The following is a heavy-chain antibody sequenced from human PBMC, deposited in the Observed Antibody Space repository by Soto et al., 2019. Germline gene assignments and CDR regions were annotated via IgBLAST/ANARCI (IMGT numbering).Heavy chain of an antibody. V-gene: IGHV3-33*01. CDR2: IWYDGSNK. CDR3: ARDRYCRGETCYGDCDYYDGMDV. J-gene: IGHJ6*02. D-gene: IGHD2-15*01. CDR1: GFTFTKYG. Sequence: QVQLLESGGGVVQPGRSLRLSCAASGFTFTKYGMHWVRQAPGKGLEWVAVIWYDGSNKYYVDSVKGRFTISRDNSKNALYLHMSDLSTEDTAVYYCARDRYCRGETCYGDCDYYDGMDVWGQGTTVTVSS.